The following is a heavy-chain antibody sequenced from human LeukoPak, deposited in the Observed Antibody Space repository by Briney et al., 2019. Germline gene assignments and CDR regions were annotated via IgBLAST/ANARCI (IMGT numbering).Heavy chain of an antibody. CDR3: ARARYYYDSSGNPDY. CDR1: GGSFSGYY. V-gene: IGHV4-34*01. J-gene: IGHJ4*02. CDR2: INHSGST. D-gene: IGHD3-22*01. Sequence: SETLSLTCAVYGGSFSGYYWSWIRQPPGKGLEWIGEINHSGSTNYNPSLKSRVTISVDTSKNQFSLKLSSVTAADTAVYYRARARYYYDSSGNPDYWGQGTLVTVSS.